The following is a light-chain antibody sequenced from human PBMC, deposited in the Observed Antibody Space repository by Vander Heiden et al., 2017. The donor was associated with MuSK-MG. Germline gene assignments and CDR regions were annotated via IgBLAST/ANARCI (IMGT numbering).Light chain of an antibody. CDR3: QLSDSTPIT. CDR2: AAS. J-gene: IGKJ5*01. V-gene: IGKV1-39*01. Sequence: DIQMTQSPSSLSASVGDRVTITCRASQSISSYLNWYQQKPGKAPKLLIYAASSLQSGVPSRFSGSGSGTDFTLTISRLQPEDFATYYSQLSDSTPITFGQGTRLEIK. CDR1: QSISSY.